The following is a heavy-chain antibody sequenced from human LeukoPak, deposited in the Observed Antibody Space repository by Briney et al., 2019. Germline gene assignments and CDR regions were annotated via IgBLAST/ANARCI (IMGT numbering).Heavy chain of an antibody. Sequence: SGGSLRLSCAASGFTFSDYNMNWVRQAPGKGLEWVSSISSTSSHIYYADSVKGRFTISRDNAKNSFYLQMNSLRAEDTAVFYCARDPEGFGATYFDYWGQGTLVTVSS. CDR3: ARDPEGFGATYFDY. V-gene: IGHV3-21*01. CDR1: GFTFSDYN. D-gene: IGHD3-16*01. CDR2: ISSTSSHI. J-gene: IGHJ4*02.